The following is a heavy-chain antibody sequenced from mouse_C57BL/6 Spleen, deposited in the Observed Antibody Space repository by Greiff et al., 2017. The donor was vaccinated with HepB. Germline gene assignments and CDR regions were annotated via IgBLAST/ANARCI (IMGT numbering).Heavy chain of an antibody. CDR2: ISPSTGGT. CDR3: ASSHYGSSHWFAY. J-gene: IGHJ3*01. V-gene: IGHV1-42*01. Sequence: VQLQQSGPELVKPGASVKISCTASGFSFTGYYMNWVHQSPEKSLEWIGEISPSTGGTTYNQKFKAKATLTVDKSSSTAYMQLKSLTSEDSAVYYGASSHYGSSHWFAYWGQGTLVTVSA. D-gene: IGHD1-1*01. CDR1: GFSFTGYY.